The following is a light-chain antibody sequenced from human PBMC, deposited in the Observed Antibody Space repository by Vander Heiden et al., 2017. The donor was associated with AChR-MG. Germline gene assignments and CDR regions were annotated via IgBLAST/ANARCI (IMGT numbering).Light chain of an antibody. J-gene: IGLJ3*02. CDR2: QDT. CDR1: KLGDRY. CDR3: QAWDSSTVV. Sequence: SYELTQPPSVSVSPGQTASITCSGDKLGDRYVCWYQQKPGQSPVMVIYQDTRRPSGIPERFSGSNSGNTATLTITGTQPMDEADYYCQAWDSSTVVFGGGTTLTGL. V-gene: IGLV3-1*01.